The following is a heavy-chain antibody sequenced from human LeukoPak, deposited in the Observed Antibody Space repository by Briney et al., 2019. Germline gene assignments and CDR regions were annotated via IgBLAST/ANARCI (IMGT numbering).Heavy chain of an antibody. Sequence: PGGSLRLSGEASGFTVSDNYINWIRQAPGKGLEWVAAIFSGGGTYYIDSVKGRFTISRDNAKNTLYLQMNSLRAEDTAMYYCARSAVASGINYFDPWGQGTLVTVSS. D-gene: IGHD6-13*01. J-gene: IGHJ5*02. CDR1: GFTVSDNY. V-gene: IGHV3-53*01. CDR3: ARSAVASGINYFDP. CDR2: IFSGGGT.